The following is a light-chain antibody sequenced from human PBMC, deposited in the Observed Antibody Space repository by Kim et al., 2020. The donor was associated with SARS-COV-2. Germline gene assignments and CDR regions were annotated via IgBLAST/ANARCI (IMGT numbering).Light chain of an antibody. J-gene: IGKJ3*01. V-gene: IGKV3-20*01. CDR2: GAS. CDR1: QIVSSSD. CDR3: QQYGGFT. Sequence: SLAPGERATLSCRASQIVSSSDLAWYQQKPAQALRLLIYGASSRATGIPDRFSGSGSGTDFTLTIRRLEPDDCAVYYCQQYGGFTFGPGTKVDIK.